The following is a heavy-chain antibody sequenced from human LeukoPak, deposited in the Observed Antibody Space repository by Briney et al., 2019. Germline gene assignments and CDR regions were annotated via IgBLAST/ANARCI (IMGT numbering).Heavy chain of an antibody. J-gene: IGHJ4*02. CDR3: VREGNELLSKNFDF. D-gene: IGHD1-7*01. CDR1: GYTFTSYG. Sequence: ASVKVSCKASGYTFTSYGISWVRQAPGQGLEWMGYINPHSGGTSTPQNFQGRVTMTTDTSISAAYMELSSPISDDTAIYYCVREGNELLSKNFDFWGQGTLVTVSS. V-gene: IGHV1-2*02. CDR2: INPHSGGT.